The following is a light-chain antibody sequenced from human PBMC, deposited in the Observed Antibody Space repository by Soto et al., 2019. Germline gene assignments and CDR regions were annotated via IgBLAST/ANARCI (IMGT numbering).Light chain of an antibody. CDR3: QQYNNWPQT. V-gene: IGKV3-15*01. CDR2: GAS. J-gene: IGKJ2*01. Sequence: EIVMTQSPVTLSVSPGERATLSCRASQSVSSKLAWYQQKPGQGPRLLIYGASTRATGIPARFSGSGSGTEFTLSISSLQSEDFAVYYCQQYNNWPQTFGQGTKLEIK. CDR1: QSVSSK.